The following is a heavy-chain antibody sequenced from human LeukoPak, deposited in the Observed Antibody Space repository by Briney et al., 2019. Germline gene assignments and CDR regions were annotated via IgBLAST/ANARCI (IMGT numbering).Heavy chain of an antibody. CDR2: IETDVRTT. Sequence: GGSLRLSCAASGFSFSTYYMYWVRQAPGKWLVWVSRIETDVRTTAYADSVKGRFTISRDNAKNTLYLQMNSLRVEDTAMYYCVAYNWNYPDYWGQGTLVTVSS. CDR3: VAYNWNYPDY. CDR1: GFSFSTYY. D-gene: IGHD1-20*01. V-gene: IGHV3-74*01. J-gene: IGHJ4*02.